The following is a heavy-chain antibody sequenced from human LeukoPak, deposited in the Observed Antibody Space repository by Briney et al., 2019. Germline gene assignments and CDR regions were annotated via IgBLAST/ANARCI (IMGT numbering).Heavy chain of an antibody. CDR1: GFTVSSKY. D-gene: IGHD5-24*01. V-gene: IGHV3-66*01. J-gene: IGHJ4*02. CDR2: IYSGGST. Sequence: GGSLRLSCAASGFTVSSKYMSWVRQAPGKGLEWVSVIYSGGSTYYADSVKGRFTISRDNSKNTAYLQMNSLRAEDTAVYYCARESSGWLQLFDYWGQGTLVTVSS. CDR3: ARESSGWLQLFDY.